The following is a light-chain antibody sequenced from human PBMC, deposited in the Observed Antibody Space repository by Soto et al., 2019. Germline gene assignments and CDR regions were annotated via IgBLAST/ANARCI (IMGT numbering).Light chain of an antibody. V-gene: IGKV3D-15*01. CDR2: GAS. Sequence: EIVMTQSPATLSVSPGERATLSCRASQSVSSKLAWYQQKPGQAPRLLIYGASTRATGIPARFSGRGSGTEFTLTISTLQSEDFAVYYCQQYYNWPPWTFGQGTKVEIK. J-gene: IGKJ1*01. CDR3: QQYYNWPPWT. CDR1: QSVSSK.